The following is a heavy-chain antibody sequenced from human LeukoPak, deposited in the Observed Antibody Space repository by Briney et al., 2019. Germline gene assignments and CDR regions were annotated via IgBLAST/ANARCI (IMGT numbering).Heavy chain of an antibody. CDR3: ARRYMGYFDY. CDR1: GGSFSGYY. J-gene: IGHJ4*02. V-gene: IGHV4-34*01. CDR2: INHSGNT. Sequence: TSSETLSLTCAVYGGSFSGYYWSWIRQPPGKGLEWIGEINHSGNTNSNPSLKSRVTMSVDTSKNQFSLKLSSVTAADTAVYYCARRYMGYFDYWGQGTLVTVSS. D-gene: IGHD5-18*01.